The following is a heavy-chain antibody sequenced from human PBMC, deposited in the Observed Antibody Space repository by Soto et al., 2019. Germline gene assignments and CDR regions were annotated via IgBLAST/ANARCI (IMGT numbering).Heavy chain of an antibody. CDR1: GFTFSSYS. CDR2: ISSSSSTI. J-gene: IGHJ5*02. V-gene: IGHV3-48*01. CDR3: ARHPERIAEIGWFDP. D-gene: IGHD6-13*01. Sequence: EVPLVESGGGLVQPGGSLRLSCAASGFTFSSYSMNWVRQAPGKGLEWVSYISSSSSTIYYADSVNGRFTISIDNAKNSLYLQMNSLRAEDTAVYYCARHPERIAEIGWFDPWGQGTLVTVSS.